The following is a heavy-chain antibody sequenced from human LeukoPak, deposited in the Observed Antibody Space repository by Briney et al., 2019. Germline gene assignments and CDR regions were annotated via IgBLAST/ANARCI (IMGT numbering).Heavy chain of an antibody. CDR1: GGAFSGYY. Sequence: SATLSLTCAVYGGAFSGYYRSWIRQPPGKGLEWIGEINHSGSSNYNPSLKSRVTISVDTSKNQFSLKLSSVTAADTAVYYCAKGARALIAAAGTNNWFDPWGQGTLVTVSS. CDR2: INHSGSS. D-gene: IGHD6-13*01. CDR3: AKGARALIAAAGTNNWFDP. J-gene: IGHJ5*02. V-gene: IGHV4-34*01.